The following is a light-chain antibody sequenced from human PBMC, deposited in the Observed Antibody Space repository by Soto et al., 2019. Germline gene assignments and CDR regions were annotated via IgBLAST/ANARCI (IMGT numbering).Light chain of an antibody. V-gene: IGLV2-11*01. J-gene: IGLJ1*01. Sequence: QSALTQPRSVSGSPGQSVTISYTGTSSDVGAYNYVSWYQQHPGKAPELIIFDVTRRPSGVPDRFSGSKSGNTASLTVSGLQAEDEADYYCCSYAGSYTFVFGTGTKLTVL. CDR2: DVT. CDR1: SSDVGAYNY. CDR3: CSYAGSYTFV.